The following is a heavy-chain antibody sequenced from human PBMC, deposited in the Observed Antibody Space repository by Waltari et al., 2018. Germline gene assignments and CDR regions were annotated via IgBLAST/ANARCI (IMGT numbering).Heavy chain of an antibody. CDR2: INPNSGVT. D-gene: IGHD2-15*01. V-gene: IGHV1-2*02. Sequence: QVQLVQSGAEVRKPGASVKVSCQASGYTFLAYHIHWVRQAPGQGLEWVGWINPNSGVTKCAQKFQGRVTVTRDTSISTAYMDLTRLRSDDTATYYCARDSGPDAFDIWGQGTMVTVSS. CDR3: ARDSGPDAFDI. CDR1: GYTFLAYH. J-gene: IGHJ3*02.